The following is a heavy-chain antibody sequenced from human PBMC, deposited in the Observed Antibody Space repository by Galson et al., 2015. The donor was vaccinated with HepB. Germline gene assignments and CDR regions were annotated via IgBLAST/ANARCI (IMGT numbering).Heavy chain of an antibody. D-gene: IGHD2-2*01. V-gene: IGHV1-18*01. CDR1: GYTFTSYG. CDR2: ISAYNGNT. Sequence: SVKVSCKASGYTFTSYGISWVRQAPGQGLEWMGWISAYNGNTNYAQKLQGRVTMTTDTSTSTAYMELRSLRSDDTAVYYCARVPLRGGYCSSTSCYVIGLNWFDPWGQGTLVTVSS. J-gene: IGHJ5*02. CDR3: ARVPLRGGYCSSTSCYVIGLNWFDP.